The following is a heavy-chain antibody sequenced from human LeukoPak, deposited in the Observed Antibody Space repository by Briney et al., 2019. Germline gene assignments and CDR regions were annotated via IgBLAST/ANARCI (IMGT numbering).Heavy chain of an antibody. V-gene: IGHV3-49*04. CDR3: TRARVGYYGSGILDY. D-gene: IGHD3-10*01. CDR2: IRSKAYGGTT. J-gene: IGHJ4*02. Sequence: GGSLRLPCTASGFTFGDYAMSWVRQAPGKGLEWVGFIRSKAYGGTTEYAASVKGRFTISRDDSKSIAYLQMNSLKTEDTAVYYCTRARVGYYGSGILDYWGQGTLVTVSS. CDR1: GFTFGDYA.